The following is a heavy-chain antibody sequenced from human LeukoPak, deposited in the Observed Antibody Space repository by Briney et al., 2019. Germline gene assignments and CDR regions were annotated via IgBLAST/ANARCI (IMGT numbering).Heavy chain of an antibody. V-gene: IGHV4-59*13. Sequence: SETLSLTCSVSGGSISSSYWSWIRQPPGKGLEWIGYIYYSGSTNYNPSLRSRVTISVDTSKNQFSLKLSSVTAADTAVYYCARDNPSEDWFDPWGQGTLVTVSS. CDR3: ARDNPSEDWFDP. CDR2: IYYSGST. J-gene: IGHJ5*02. CDR1: GGSISSSY.